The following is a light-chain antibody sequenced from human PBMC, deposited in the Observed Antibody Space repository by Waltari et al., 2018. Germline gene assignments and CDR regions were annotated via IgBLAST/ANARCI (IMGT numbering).Light chain of an antibody. Sequence: DIVMTQSPASLAVSLGERATINCTSSQSVFYSANNKNFRAWYQQKPRQPTRLLIYWASTQESVGPGRISGSGSRANITPINNSLQADNVADYYCQQYYTILRTFGQGTKVEIK. CDR2: WAS. V-gene: IGKV4-1*01. CDR1: QSVFYSANNKNF. CDR3: QQYYTILRT. J-gene: IGKJ1*01.